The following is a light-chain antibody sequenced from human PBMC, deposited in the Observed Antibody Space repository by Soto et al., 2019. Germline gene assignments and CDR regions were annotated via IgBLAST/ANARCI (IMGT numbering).Light chain of an antibody. CDR2: EVT. V-gene: IGLV2-8*01. CDR1: SSDVGGYNY. J-gene: IGLJ1*01. CDR3: SSYADTNSYV. Sequence: SVLTRPPSATGAPGQSVTISCTGTSSDVGGYNYVYWYQQHPGKAPKLMIYEVTKRPSGVPDRFSGSKSGNTASLTVSGLQAEDEAVYYGSSYADTNSYVLGTGTRVTVL.